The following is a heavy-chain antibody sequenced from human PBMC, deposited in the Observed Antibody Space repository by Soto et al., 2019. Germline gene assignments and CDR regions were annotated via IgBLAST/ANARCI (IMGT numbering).Heavy chain of an antibody. CDR2: ISYDGSNK. V-gene: IGHV3-30*18. CDR1: GFTFSSYG. Sequence: QPGGSLRLSCAASGFTFSSYGMHWVRQAPGKGLEWVAVISYDGSNKYYADSVKGRFTISRDNSKNTLYLQMNSLRAEDTAVYYCAKDRGYTGHNYCYYAMDVWGQGTTVTVSS. D-gene: IGHD5-18*01. CDR3: AKDRGYTGHNYCYYAMDV. J-gene: IGHJ6*02.